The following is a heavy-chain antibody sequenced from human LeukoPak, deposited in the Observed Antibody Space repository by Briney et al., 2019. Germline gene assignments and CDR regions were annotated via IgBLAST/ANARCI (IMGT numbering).Heavy chain of an antibody. V-gene: IGHV3-7*04. CDR1: GFTFSSYW. Sequence: SGGSLRLSCVASGFTFSSYWMTWVRQAPGKGLEWVANILSDGTQNYYVDSVKGRFTISRDNAKNSLYLQMTSLRADETAVYYCARLRPYSSSWYAYSGMDVWGQGTTVTVSS. CDR2: ILSDGTQN. J-gene: IGHJ6*02. D-gene: IGHD6-13*01. CDR3: ARLRPYSSSWYAYSGMDV.